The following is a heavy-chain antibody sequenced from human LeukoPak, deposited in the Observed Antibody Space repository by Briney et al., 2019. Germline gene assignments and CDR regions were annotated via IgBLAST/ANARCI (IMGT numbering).Heavy chain of an antibody. CDR2: ISYDGSNK. Sequence: GGSLRLSCAASGFTFSSYAMHWVRQAAGKGREWVAVISYDGSNKYYAGSVKGRFTISRDNSKSTLHLQMNSLRAEDTAVYYCARDGVVVAATPDYYYYGMDVWGKGTTVTVSS. CDR3: ARDGVVVAATPDYYYYGMDV. CDR1: GFTFSSYA. J-gene: IGHJ6*04. D-gene: IGHD2-15*01. V-gene: IGHV3-30*04.